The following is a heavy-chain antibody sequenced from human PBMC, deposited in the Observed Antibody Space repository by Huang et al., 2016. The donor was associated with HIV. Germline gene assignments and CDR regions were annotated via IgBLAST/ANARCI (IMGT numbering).Heavy chain of an antibody. V-gene: IGHV3-30-3*01. CDR1: GFTFSSYA. D-gene: IGHD3-22*01. Sequence: QVQLVESGGGVVQPGRSLRLSCAASGFTFSSYAMHWVRQAPGKGLEWVAVISYDGSNKYYADSVKGRFTISRDKSKNTLYLQMNSLRAEDTAVYYCASGYYRYWGQGTLVTVSS. CDR3: ASGYYRY. J-gene: IGHJ4*02. CDR2: ISYDGSNK.